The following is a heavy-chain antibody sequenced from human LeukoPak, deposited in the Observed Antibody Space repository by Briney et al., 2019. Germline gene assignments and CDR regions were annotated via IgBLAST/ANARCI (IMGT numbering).Heavy chain of an antibody. CDR2: ISGSGGST. V-gene: IGHV3-23*01. J-gene: IGHJ4*02. CDR1: GFTFSSYG. CDR3: AKDWGTAISNFDY. Sequence: GGTLRLSCAASGFTFSSYGMGWASQAPGKGLEWVSAISGSGGSTYYADSVKGRFIISRDNSKNTLYLQMNSLRAEDTAVYYCAKDWGTAISNFDYWGQGTLLTVSS. D-gene: IGHD3-16*01.